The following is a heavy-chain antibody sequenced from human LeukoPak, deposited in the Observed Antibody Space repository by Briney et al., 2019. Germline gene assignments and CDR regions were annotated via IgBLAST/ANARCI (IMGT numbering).Heavy chain of an antibody. J-gene: IGHJ4*02. Sequence: SETLSLTCTVSGGSISSSSYYWGWIRQPPGKGLEWIGSIYYSGSTYYNPSLKSRVTISVDTSKNQFSLKLSSVTAADTAVYSCARGQLWYDYWGQGTLVTVSS. CDR3: ARGQLWYDY. V-gene: IGHV4-39*07. CDR1: GGSISSSSYY. CDR2: IYYSGST. D-gene: IGHD5-18*01.